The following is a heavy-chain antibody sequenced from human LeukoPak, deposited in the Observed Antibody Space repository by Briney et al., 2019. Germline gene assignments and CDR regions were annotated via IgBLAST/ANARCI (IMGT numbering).Heavy chain of an antibody. Sequence: GGSLRLSCAASGFTFSSYWMSWVRQAPGKGLEWVANIKQDGSEKYYVDSVKGRFTISRGNAKNSLYLQMNSLRAEDTAVYYCARELYSSSWYGNYYYYYGMDVWGQGTTVTVSS. J-gene: IGHJ6*02. V-gene: IGHV3-7*01. CDR3: ARELYSSSWYGNYYYYYGMDV. CDR1: GFTFSSYW. D-gene: IGHD6-13*01. CDR2: IKQDGSEK.